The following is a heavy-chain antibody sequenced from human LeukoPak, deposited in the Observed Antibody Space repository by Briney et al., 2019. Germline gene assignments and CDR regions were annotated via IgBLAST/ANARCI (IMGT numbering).Heavy chain of an antibody. J-gene: IGHJ3*02. CDR2: INQYGSEK. D-gene: IGHD3-10*01. V-gene: IGHV3-7*01. CDR3: ARDRDENYYGSGNAFDI. Sequence: GGSLRLSCAASGLPFTSYWMTWVRQAPGKGLEWVANINQYGSEKYYVDSVKGRFTISRDNAKNSLYLQMSSLRAEDTALYYCARDRDENYYGSGNAFDIWGQGTVVAVSS. CDR1: GLPFTSYW.